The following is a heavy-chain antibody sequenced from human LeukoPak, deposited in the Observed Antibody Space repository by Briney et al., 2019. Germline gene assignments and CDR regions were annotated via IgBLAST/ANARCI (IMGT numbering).Heavy chain of an antibody. CDR3: ARDLYYDILTGYDWFDP. CDR2: IYYSGST. J-gene: IGHJ5*02. Sequence: SETLSLTCTVSGGSISSSSYYWGWIRQPPGKGLEWIGSIYYSGSTYYNPSLESRVTISVDTSKNQFSLKLSSVTAADTAVYYCARDLYYDILTGYDWFDPWGQGTLVTVSS. CDR1: GGSISSSSYY. V-gene: IGHV4-39*07. D-gene: IGHD3-9*01.